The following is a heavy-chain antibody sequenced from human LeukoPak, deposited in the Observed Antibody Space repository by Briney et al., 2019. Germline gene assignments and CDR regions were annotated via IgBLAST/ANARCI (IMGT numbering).Heavy chain of an antibody. Sequence: ASVKVSCKASGYTFTSYDINWVRQATGQGLEWMGWMNPNSGNTGYAQKFQGRITITRNTSIRTAYMVLSSLRSEDTAVYYCARLFQRNELNYYDSSGYSLGYWGQGTLVTVSS. J-gene: IGHJ4*02. CDR1: GYTFTSYD. V-gene: IGHV1-8*03. CDR2: MNPNSGNT. CDR3: ARLFQRNELNYYDSSGYSLGY. D-gene: IGHD3-22*01.